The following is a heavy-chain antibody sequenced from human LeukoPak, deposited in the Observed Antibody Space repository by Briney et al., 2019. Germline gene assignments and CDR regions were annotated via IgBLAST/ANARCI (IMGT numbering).Heavy chain of an antibody. CDR1: GGSINNYY. J-gene: IGHJ4*02. Sequence: SETLSLTCTVSGGSINNYYWSWIRQPPGKGLEWIGYIYYSGSTNYNPSLKSRVTISVDTSKNQFSLKLSSVTAADTAVYYCARAPGFWSDSDEWGQGTLVTVSS. CDR3: ARAPGFWSDSDE. V-gene: IGHV4-59*01. D-gene: IGHD3-3*01. CDR2: IYYSGST.